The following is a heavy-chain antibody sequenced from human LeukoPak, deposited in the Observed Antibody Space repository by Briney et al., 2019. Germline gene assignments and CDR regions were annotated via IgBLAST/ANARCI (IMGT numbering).Heavy chain of an antibody. D-gene: IGHD6-19*01. CDR2: ISSRSSST. CDR1: GFRFSDFA. Sequence: GGSLRLSCAASGFRFSDFAMSWFRQAPGKGLERVSYISSRSSSTNYADSVKGRFTVSRDNTKNSLYLQMNSLRAEDTAVYYCARDMSGGWYAADYWGQGTLVTVSS. V-gene: IGHV3-11*05. J-gene: IGHJ4*02. CDR3: ARDMSGGWYAADY.